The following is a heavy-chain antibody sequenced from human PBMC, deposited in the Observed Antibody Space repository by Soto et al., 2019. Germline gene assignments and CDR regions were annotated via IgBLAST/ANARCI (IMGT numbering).Heavy chain of an antibody. CDR1: GDSMSSGDYS. J-gene: IGHJ4*02. V-gene: IGHV4-30-2*01. CDR3: ANLIVVAMGDY. CDR2: IYRTGNT. Sequence: SETLSLTCTVSGDSMSSGDYSWSWIRQPPGKGLEWLGYIYRTGNTHYSPSLKSRVSISQDRSKNQFSLELTSVTAEDTAVYYCANLIVVAMGDYWGQGTLVPVS. D-gene: IGHD3-22*01.